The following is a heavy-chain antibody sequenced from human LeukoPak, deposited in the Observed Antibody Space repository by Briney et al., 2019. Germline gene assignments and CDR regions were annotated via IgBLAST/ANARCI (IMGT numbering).Heavy chain of an antibody. V-gene: IGHV3-9*01. CDR3: AKDISPVEGAFDY. Sequence: PGGSLRLSCAASGFNFDDYAMQWVRQAPGKGLEWVSGISWNSGSIGYADSVKGRFTISGDNAKNSLYLQMNSLRTEDTALYYCAKDISPVEGAFDYWGQGTLVTVSS. CDR2: ISWNSGSI. CDR1: GFNFDDYA. D-gene: IGHD1-26*01. J-gene: IGHJ4*02.